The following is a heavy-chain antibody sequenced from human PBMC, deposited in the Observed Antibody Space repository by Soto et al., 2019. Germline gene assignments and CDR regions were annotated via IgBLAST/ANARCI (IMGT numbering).Heavy chain of an antibody. Sequence: EVPLLESGGGLTQPGGSLRLACAASGFSFSSYAMSWVRQAPSQGLEWVSSITTRGGRTYYADSVRGRFTISRDNFANALYLEMNSLRAEDTAIYYCAKEYYYDPSGPYSDLYFDSWGQGTLVTVSS. CDR1: GFSFSSYA. D-gene: IGHD3-22*01. CDR2: ITTRGGRT. CDR3: AKEYYYDPSGPYSDLYFDS. V-gene: IGHV3-23*01. J-gene: IGHJ4*02.